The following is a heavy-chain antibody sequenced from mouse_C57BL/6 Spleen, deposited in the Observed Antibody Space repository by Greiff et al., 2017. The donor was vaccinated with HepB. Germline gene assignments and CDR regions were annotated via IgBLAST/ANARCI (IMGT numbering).Heavy chain of an antibody. CDR2: IYPGDGDT. J-gene: IGHJ4*01. CDR1: GYAFSSYW. CDR3: ASSYRRAMDY. V-gene: IGHV1-80*01. Sequence: VQLQQSGAELVKPGASVKISCKASGYAFSSYWMNWVKQWPGKGLEWIGQIYPGDGDTNYNGKFKGKATLTADKSSSTAYMQLSSLTSEDSAVYFCASSYRRAMDYWGQGTSVTVSS. D-gene: IGHD1-1*01.